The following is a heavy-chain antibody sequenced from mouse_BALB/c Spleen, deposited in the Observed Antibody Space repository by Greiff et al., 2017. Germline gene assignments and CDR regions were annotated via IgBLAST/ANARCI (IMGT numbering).Heavy chain of an antibody. CDR3: ATITTVVDYAMDY. V-gene: IGHV3-2*02. Sequence: LQQSGPGLVKPSQSLSLTCTVTGYSITSDYAWNWIRQFPGNKLEWMGYISYSGSTSYNPSLKSRISITRDTSKNQFFLQLNSVTTEDTATYYCATITTVVDYAMDYWGQGTSVTVSS. D-gene: IGHD1-1*01. CDR2: ISYSGST. CDR1: GYSITSDYA. J-gene: IGHJ4*01.